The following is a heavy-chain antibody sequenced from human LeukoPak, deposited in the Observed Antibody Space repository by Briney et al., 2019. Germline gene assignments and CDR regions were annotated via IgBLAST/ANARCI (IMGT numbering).Heavy chain of an antibody. D-gene: IGHD3-16*01. CDR3: ARDGGGVSAPGGY. CDR1: GYTFTSYY. Sequence: SVKVSCKASGYTFTSYYMHWVRQAPGQGLEWMGIINPGGRSTTYAQKFQGRVTLTRDTSTSTVYMELSSLRSEDTAVYYCARDGGGVSAPGGYWGQGTLVTVSS. CDR2: INPGGRST. V-gene: IGHV1-46*01. J-gene: IGHJ4*02.